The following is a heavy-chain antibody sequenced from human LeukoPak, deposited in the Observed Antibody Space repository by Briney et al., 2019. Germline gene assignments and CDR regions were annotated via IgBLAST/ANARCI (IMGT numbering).Heavy chain of an antibody. Sequence: SGGSLRLSCAASGFTFSDYYMSWIRQAPGNGLERVSYISGIGSTIYYADSVKGRFTISRDNAKNSLYLQMNSLRAEDTAVYYCASDPARDYYDTSGYFRWVDYWGQGTLVTVSS. CDR2: ISGIGSTI. D-gene: IGHD3-22*01. V-gene: IGHV3-11*01. J-gene: IGHJ4*02. CDR1: GFTFSDYY. CDR3: ASDPARDYYDTSGYFRWVDY.